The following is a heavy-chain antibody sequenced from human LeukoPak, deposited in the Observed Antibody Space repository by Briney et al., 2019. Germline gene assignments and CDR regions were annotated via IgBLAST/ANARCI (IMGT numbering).Heavy chain of an antibody. J-gene: IGHJ6*02. CDR2: IDPNSCEK. Sequence: GASVKVSCKASGSTFTAYFVHWVRQAPGQGLEWMGCIDPNSCEKNFAQKFQGRVTMTSDTSISTAYMELSRLRFDDTAVYYCAEDRGEKMDVWGQGTTVIVSS. CDR3: AEDRGEKMDV. D-gene: IGHD3-10*01. CDR1: GSTFTAYF. V-gene: IGHV1-2*02.